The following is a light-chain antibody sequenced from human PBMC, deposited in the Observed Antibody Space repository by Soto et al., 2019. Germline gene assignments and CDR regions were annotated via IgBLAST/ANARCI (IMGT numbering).Light chain of an antibody. CDR3: SSYAGSSNV. CDR1: SVDVGAYDF. CDR2: VVS. Sequence: QSALTQPHSVSGSPGQSVTISCTGTSVDVGAYDFVSWYQQHPGKAPKLLIYVVSGRPSGVPHRFSGSKSGNTASLTVSGLQAEDEADYYCSSYAGSSNVFGTGTKVTVL. J-gene: IGLJ1*01. V-gene: IGLV2-8*01.